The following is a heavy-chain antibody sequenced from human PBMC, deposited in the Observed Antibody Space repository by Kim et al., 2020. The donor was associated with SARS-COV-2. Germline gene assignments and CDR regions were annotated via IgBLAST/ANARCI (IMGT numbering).Heavy chain of an antibody. J-gene: IGHJ4*02. D-gene: IGHD3-10*01. V-gene: IGHV3-23*01. CDR1: GFTFSSYA. Sequence: GGSLRLSCAASGFTFSSYAMSWVRQAPGKGLEWVSAISGSGGSTYYADSVKGRFTISRDNSKNTLYLQMNSLRAEDTAVYYCALLKGLWFGEADYWGQGTLVTVSS. CDR3: ALLKGLWFGEADY. CDR2: ISGSGGST.